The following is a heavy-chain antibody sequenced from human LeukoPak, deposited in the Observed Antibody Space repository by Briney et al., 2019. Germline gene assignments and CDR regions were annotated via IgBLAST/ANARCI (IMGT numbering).Heavy chain of an antibody. J-gene: IGHJ6*03. CDR2: INPNSGGT. V-gene: IGHV1-2*02. D-gene: IGHD6-6*01. CDR3: ARGGGCDSSSSGGNSHCYYYYMDV. CDR1: GYTFTGYY. Sequence: GASVKVSCKASGYTFTGYYMHWVRQAPGQGLEWMGWINPNSGGTNYAQKFQGRVTMTRDTSISTAYMELRRLRSDDTAVYYCARGGGCDSSSSGGNSHCYYYYMDVWGKGTTVTVSS.